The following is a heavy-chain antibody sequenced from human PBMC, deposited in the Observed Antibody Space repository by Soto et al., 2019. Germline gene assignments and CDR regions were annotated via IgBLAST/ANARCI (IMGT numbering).Heavy chain of an antibody. Sequence: ASVKVSCKASGYTFTSYGISWVRQAPGQGLEWMGWISAYNGNTNYAQKLQGRVTMTTDTSTSTAYMELRSLRSDDTAVYYCARDRLHSQGQWLAVFAYWGQGSLVTVSS. CDR2: ISAYNGNT. CDR1: GYTFTSYG. J-gene: IGHJ4*02. CDR3: ARDRLHSQGQWLAVFAY. D-gene: IGHD6-19*01. V-gene: IGHV1-18*01.